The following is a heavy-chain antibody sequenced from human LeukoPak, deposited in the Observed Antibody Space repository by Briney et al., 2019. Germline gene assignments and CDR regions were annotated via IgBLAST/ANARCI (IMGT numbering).Heavy chain of an antibody. J-gene: IGHJ4*02. D-gene: IGHD3-3*01. CDR2: IRSKAYGGTT. Sequence: GGSLRLSCTASGFTFGDCAMSWVRQAPGKGLEWVGFIRSKAYGGTTEYAASVKGRFTISRDDSKSIAYLQMNSLKTEDTAVYYCTRVGGLRFLEWLYDYWGQGTLVTVPS. CDR1: GFTFGDCA. V-gene: IGHV3-49*04. CDR3: TRVGGLRFLEWLYDY.